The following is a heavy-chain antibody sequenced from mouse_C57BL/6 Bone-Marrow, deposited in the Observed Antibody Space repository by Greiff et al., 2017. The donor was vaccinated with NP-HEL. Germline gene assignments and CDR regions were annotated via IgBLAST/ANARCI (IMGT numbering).Heavy chain of an antibody. J-gene: IGHJ3*01. D-gene: IGHD1-1*01. V-gene: IGHV5-16*01. CDR2: INYDGSST. CDR1: GFTFSDYY. CDR3: AREDYGSSYPY. Sequence: KLVESEGGLVQPGSSMKLSCTASGFTFSDYYMAWVRQVPEKGLEWVANINYDGSSTYYLDSLKSRFIISRDNAKNILYLQMSSLKSEDTATYYCAREDYGSSYPYWGQGTLVTVSA.